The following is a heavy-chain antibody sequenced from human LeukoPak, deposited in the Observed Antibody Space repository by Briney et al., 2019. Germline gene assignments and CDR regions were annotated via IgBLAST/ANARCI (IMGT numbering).Heavy chain of an antibody. CDR3: AREASLG. CDR2: IRASSSLI. Sequence: PGGSLRLSCVASGFDFSASSFNYIRQAPGKGLGWVSYIRASSSLISYADSVRGRFTISRDDAKKSVFLQMHSLRADDTAVYYCAREASLGWGQGTVVTVSS. J-gene: IGHJ3*01. V-gene: IGHV3-48*04. CDR1: GFDFSASS.